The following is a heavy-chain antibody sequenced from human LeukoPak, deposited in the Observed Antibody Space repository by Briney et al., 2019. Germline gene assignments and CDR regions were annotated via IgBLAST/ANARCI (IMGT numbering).Heavy chain of an antibody. V-gene: IGHV3-30*18. J-gene: IGHJ3*02. CDR3: AKALTSGWYLDAFNI. Sequence: GGSLRLSCAASGFTFSSCGMHWVRQAPGKGRGWVAVISYDGSNKYYADSVKGRFTISRGNSKNTLFLEMNSLRAEDTAVYYCAKALTSGWYLDAFNIWGQGTMVTVSS. D-gene: IGHD6-19*01. CDR2: ISYDGSNK. CDR1: GFTFSSCG.